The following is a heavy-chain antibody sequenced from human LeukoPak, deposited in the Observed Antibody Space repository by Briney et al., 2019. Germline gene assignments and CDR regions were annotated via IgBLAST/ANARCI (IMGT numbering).Heavy chain of an antibody. CDR1: GFTFSNYW. V-gene: IGHV3-7*05. CDR2: INQDGSEK. Sequence: GGSLRLSCAASGFTFSNYWMTWVRQAPGKGLEWVANINQDGSEKYYVDSVKGRFTISRDNTKDSLYLQMNSLRAEDTAVYYCARRGYTSSMSGFDIWGQGTMVTISS. CDR3: ARRGYTSSMSGFDI. D-gene: IGHD3-16*02. J-gene: IGHJ3*02.